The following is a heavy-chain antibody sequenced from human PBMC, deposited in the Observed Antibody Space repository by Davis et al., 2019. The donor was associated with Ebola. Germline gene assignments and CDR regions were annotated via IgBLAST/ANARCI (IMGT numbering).Heavy chain of an antibody. CDR2: IKSKTDGGTT. D-gene: IGHD3-9*01. V-gene: IGHV3-15*01. CDR3: TTGVLRYFDWLLSQSPNFDY. CDR1: GFTFSSYS. J-gene: IGHJ4*02. Sequence: GESLKISCAASGFTFSSYSMNWVRQAPGKGLEWVGRIKSKTDGGTTDYAAPVKGRFTISRDDSKNTLYLQMNSLKTEDTAVYYCTTGVLRYFDWLLSQSPNFDYWGQGTLVTVSS.